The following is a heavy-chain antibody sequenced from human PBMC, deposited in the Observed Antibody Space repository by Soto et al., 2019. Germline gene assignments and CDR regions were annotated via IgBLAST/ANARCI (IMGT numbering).Heavy chain of an antibody. J-gene: IGHJ3*02. CDR1: GYSFTSYW. CDR3: ASGVNYDSRCYYAFDI. CDR2: IDPSDSYT. Sequence: GESLKISCKGSGYSFTSYWISWVRQMPGKGLEWMGRIDPSDSYTNYSPSFQGHVTISADKSISTAYLQWSSLKASDTAMYYCASGVNYDSRCYYAFDIWGQGTMATV. V-gene: IGHV5-10-1*01. D-gene: IGHD3-22*01.